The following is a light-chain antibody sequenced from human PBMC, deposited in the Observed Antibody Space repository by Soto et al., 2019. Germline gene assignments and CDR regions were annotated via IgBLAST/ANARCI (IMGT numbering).Light chain of an antibody. Sequence: QSVLTQPPSASGSPGQSVTISCTGTSSDVGGYNYVSWYQQHPGKAPKLMIYEVSKRPSGVPDRFSGSKSGNTASLTVSGLQAEDEADYYCSSYAGITNYVFGPGTKVTVL. V-gene: IGLV2-8*01. CDR2: EVS. J-gene: IGLJ1*01. CDR1: SSDVGGYNY. CDR3: SSYAGITNYV.